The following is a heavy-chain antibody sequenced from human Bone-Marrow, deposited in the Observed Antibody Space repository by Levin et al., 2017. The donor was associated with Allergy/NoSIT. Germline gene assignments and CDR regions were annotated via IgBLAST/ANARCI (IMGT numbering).Heavy chain of an antibody. CDR1: GFTLSSYW. Sequence: PGGSLRLSCAASGFTLSSYWMSWVRQAPGKGLEWVANIKEDGSEKYYVDSVEGRFAISRDNTKNSLYLHMNSLRVEDTAVYYCARDLIISQGPGYGSSGYWTYFYYGMDVWGQGTTVTVSS. V-gene: IGHV3-7*01. D-gene: IGHD3-22*01. J-gene: IGHJ6*02. CDR3: ARDLIISQGPGYGSSGYWTYFYYGMDV. CDR2: IKEDGSEK.